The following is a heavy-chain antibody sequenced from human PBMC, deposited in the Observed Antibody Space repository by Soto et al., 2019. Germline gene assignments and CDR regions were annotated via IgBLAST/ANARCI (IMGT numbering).Heavy chain of an antibody. J-gene: IGHJ5*02. CDR2: IYYSGST. V-gene: IGHV4-30-4*01. D-gene: IGHD2-21*02. CDR3: ARVLRVTAPYSNWFDP. CDR1: GGSISSGDYY. Sequence: TSETLSLTCTVSGGSISSGDYYWSWIRQPPGKGLEWIGYIYYSGSTYYNPSLKSRVTISVDTSKNQFSLKLSSVTAADTAVYYCARVLRVTAPYSNWFDPWGQGTLVTVSS.